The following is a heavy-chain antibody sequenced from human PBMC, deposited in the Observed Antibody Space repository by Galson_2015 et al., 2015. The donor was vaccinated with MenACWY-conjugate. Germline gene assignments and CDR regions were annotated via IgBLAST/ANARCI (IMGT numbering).Heavy chain of an antibody. J-gene: IGHJ1*01. Sequence: SVKVSCKASEYTFTSFAMHWVRQAPGQRLEWMGWINAGTGSTKYSQKFQGRVTITSDTSAKTAYMELSRLTSEDTAVYYCARSSRVYSSGSYSFHHWDQGTLVTFSA. CDR2: INAGTGST. V-gene: IGHV1-3*01. CDR1: EYTFTSFA. D-gene: IGHD3-10*01. CDR3: ARSSRVYSSGSYSFHH.